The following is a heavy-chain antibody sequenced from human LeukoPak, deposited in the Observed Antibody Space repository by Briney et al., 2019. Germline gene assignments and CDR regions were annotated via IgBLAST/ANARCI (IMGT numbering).Heavy chain of an antibody. V-gene: IGHV4-39*01. CDR2: IYYSGST. D-gene: IGHD5-18*01. J-gene: IGHJ4*02. CDR3: ASTYSYGSYYFDY. Sequence: SETLSLTCTVSGGSISSSSYYWGWILQPPGKGLEWIGSIYYSGSTYYNPSLKSRVTISVDTSKNQFSLKLSSVTAADTAVYYCASTYSYGSYYFDYWGQGTLVTVSS. CDR1: GGSISSSSYY.